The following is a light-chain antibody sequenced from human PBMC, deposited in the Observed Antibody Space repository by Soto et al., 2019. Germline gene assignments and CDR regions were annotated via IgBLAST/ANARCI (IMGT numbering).Light chain of an antibody. V-gene: IGKV1-12*01. CDR3: QQANSFPIP. CDR1: QGISTL. Sequence: DIQMTQSPYYVSASVLDIVNITCRASQGISTLLAWYQQKPGKGPKLLIYAAYSLQSGVPSRFSGSGSGTDFTLTISSLQPEDFATYYCQQANSFPIPFGKGPRLEIK. CDR2: AAY. J-gene: IGKJ5*01.